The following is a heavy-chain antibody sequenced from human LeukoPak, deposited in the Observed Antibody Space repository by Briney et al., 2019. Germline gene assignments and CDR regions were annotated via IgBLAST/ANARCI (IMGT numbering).Heavy chain of an antibody. J-gene: IGHJ5*02. D-gene: IGHD6-19*01. CDR2: INSDARST. CDR1: GFTFGTYG. CDR3: ARGADTGYSSDS. Sequence: PGGSLRLSCAASGFTFGTYGMNWVRQAPGKGLVWVSRINSDARSTSYADSVKGRFTISRDNAKNTLYLQMNSLRAEDTAVYYCARGADTGYSSDSWGQGTLVTVSS. V-gene: IGHV3-74*01.